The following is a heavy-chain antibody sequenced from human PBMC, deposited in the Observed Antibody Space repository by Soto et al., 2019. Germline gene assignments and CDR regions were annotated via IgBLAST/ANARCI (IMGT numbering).Heavy chain of an antibody. V-gene: IGHV1-69*02. D-gene: IGHD3-9*01. Sequence: GASVKVSCKASGGTFSSYTISWVRHAPGQGLEWMGRIIPILGIANYAQKFQGRVTITADKSTSTAYMELSSLRSEDTAVYYCATSNYDILTGYYIGWFDPWGQGTLVTVSS. CDR1: GGTFSSYT. J-gene: IGHJ5*02. CDR3: ATSNYDILTGYYIGWFDP. CDR2: IIPILGIA.